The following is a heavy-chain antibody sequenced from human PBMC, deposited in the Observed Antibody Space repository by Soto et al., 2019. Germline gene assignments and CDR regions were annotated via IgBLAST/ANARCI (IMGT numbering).Heavy chain of an antibody. CDR3: SRQGFGPLHGLVDV. CDR2: VHHSWGS. J-gene: IGHJ6*02. D-gene: IGHD3-10*01. Sequence: QVQLQESGPGLVKPSETLSLSCTVSGGSISSYYWSWFRQSPGKRMEWIGYVHHSWGSSYNPSLQSRVAISIDTSKSQFSRTVTSVTATDTAVYYCSRQGFGPLHGLVDVWGQGTTVTVSS. V-gene: IGHV4-59*08. CDR1: GGSISSYY.